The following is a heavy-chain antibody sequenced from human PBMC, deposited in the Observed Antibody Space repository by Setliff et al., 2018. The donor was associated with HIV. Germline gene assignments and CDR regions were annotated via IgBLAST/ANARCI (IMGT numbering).Heavy chain of an antibody. CDR2: SYYSGSA. J-gene: IGHJ6*03. CDR3: ARGGRGAFGDYYYMDV. Sequence: TSETLSLTGSVSGGSISSGGYYWSWIRQHPGKGLEWIGYSYYSGSANYNPSLKGLVTISVDTSKNQFSLKLSSVTAADTAVYYCARGGRGAFGDYYYMDVWGKGTTVTVSS. V-gene: IGHV4-31*01. CDR1: GGSISSGGYY. D-gene: IGHD3-10*01.